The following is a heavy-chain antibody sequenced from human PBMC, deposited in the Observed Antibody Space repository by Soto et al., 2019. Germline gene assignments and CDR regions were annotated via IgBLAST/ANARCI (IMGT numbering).Heavy chain of an antibody. Sequence: SVKVSCKASGGTFSSYAISWVRQAPGQGLEWMGGIIPIFGTANYAQKFQGRVTITADESTSTAYMELSSLRSEDTAVYYCARGVVAVAGTWDYYYYGMDVWGQGTTVTVSS. V-gene: IGHV1-69*13. J-gene: IGHJ6*02. CDR3: ARGVVAVAGTWDYYYYGMDV. CDR2: IIPIFGTA. CDR1: GGTFSSYA. D-gene: IGHD6-19*01.